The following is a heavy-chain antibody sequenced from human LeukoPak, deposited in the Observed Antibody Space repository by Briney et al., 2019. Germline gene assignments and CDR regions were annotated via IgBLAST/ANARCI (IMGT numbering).Heavy chain of an antibody. CDR1: GYTFTGYY. Sequence: VASLKVSCKASGYTFTGYYMYWVRQAPGQGLEWMGWIKPNSVGTNYAQKFQGRVTMTRDTSTSTAYMELRSVRSDDTAVYYCARDPARRYFDYWGQGTLVTVSS. CDR3: ARDPARRYFDY. V-gene: IGHV1-2*02. CDR2: IKPNSVGT. J-gene: IGHJ4*02.